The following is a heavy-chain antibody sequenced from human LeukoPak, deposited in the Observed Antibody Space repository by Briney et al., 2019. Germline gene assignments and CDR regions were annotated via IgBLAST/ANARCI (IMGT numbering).Heavy chain of an antibody. J-gene: IGHJ4*02. CDR2: ISGSGGST. D-gene: IGHD3-16*01. V-gene: IGHV3-23*01. CDR3: AKGYYDYVWGSYYFDY. Sequence: GGSLRLSCAASGFALSTYALSWVRQAPGKGVEWVSAISGSGGSTYYADSVEGRFTISKDNSIDTLYMQMNSLRAEDTAVYYRAKGYYDYVWGSYYFDYWGQGTLVTVSS. CDR1: GFALSTYA.